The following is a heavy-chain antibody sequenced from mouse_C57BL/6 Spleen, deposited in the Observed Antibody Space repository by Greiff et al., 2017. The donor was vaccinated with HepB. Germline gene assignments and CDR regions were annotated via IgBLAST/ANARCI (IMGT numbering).Heavy chain of an antibody. CDR3: ARSLRLYFDY. CDR2: ISDGGSYT. D-gene: IGHD2-4*01. J-gene: IGHJ2*01. CDR1: GFTFSSYA. V-gene: IGHV5-4*03. Sequence: EVKLVESGGGLVKPGGSLKLSCAASGFTFSSYAMSWVRQTPEKRLEWVATISDGGSYTYYPDNVKGRFTISRDNAKNNLYLQMSHLKSEDTAMYYCARSLRLYFDYWGQGTTLTVSS.